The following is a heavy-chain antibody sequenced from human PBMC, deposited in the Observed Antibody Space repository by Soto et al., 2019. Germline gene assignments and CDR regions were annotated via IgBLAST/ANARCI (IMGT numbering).Heavy chain of an antibody. Sequence: QVLLVQSGAEVKKPGASVKISCETSGYTFTDYAVDWVRQAPGQRLEWMGGINAATGNTRYSQKFQGRATITRDTSANTVYMDLSSLGSEDTSVYYCARGSGSHYAPFDSCGQGTLVTVSS. D-gene: IGHD3-10*01. J-gene: IGHJ4*02. CDR3: ARGSGSHYAPFDS. CDR1: GYTFTDYA. CDR2: INAATGNT. V-gene: IGHV1-3*01.